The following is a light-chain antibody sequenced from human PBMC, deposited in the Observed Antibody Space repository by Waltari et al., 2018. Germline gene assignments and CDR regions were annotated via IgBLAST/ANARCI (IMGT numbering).Light chain of an antibody. CDR1: SSDVGGHDY. J-gene: IGLJ2*01. CDR3: SSYSTSSSLIL. CDR2: DVN. V-gene: IGLV2-14*03. Sequence: QSALSQPASVSGSPGQSITISCTGASSDVGGHDYVSWYQQHPGKAPKLIIRDVNNRPPGVSTRFSGSKSGNTASLTISGLQAEDEADYYCSSYSTSSSLILFGEGTKVTVL.